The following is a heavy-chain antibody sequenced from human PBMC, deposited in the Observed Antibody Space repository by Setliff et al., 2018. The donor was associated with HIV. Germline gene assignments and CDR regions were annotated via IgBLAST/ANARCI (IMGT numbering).Heavy chain of an antibody. D-gene: IGHD1-1*01. CDR1: GGSFSGHY. CDR2: ISDSGSI. V-gene: IGHV4-34*01. CDR3: ARTRALQSDNWSPFDK. J-gene: IGHJ4*02. Sequence: KSSETLSLTCAVYGGSFSGHYWSWIRQSPRLGLEWIGDISDSGSITYNPSLKSRVAISVDTSKNQFSLKLLSVTAADTAVYFCARTRALQSDNWSPFDKWGQGSLVTSPQ.